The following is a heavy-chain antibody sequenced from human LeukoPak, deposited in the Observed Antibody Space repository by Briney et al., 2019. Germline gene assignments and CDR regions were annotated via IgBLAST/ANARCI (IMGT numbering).Heavy chain of an antibody. Sequence: GGSLRLSCAASGFSFSSYWMSWVRQAPGKGLQWVANIRQDGSEKHFADSVKGRFTTSRDNAKNTLYLQMNSLRAEDTALYYCARDDASYWGQGTLVTVSS. J-gene: IGHJ4*02. CDR1: GFSFSSYW. CDR3: ARDDASY. V-gene: IGHV3-7*01. CDR2: IRQDGSEK.